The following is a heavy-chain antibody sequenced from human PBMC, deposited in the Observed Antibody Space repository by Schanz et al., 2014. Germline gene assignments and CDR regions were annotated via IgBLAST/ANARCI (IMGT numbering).Heavy chain of an antibody. CDR3: AKDRQTTVNRVGYYYGMDV. Sequence: QVQLVESGGGVVQPGRSLRLSCAASGFTFSNFAIHWVRQAPGKGLEWVAVISYDGSHKDYADSVKGRFTISRDNSKNTLYLQMNSLRAEDTALYYCAKDRQTTVNRVGYYYGMDVWGQGTTVTVSS. J-gene: IGHJ6*02. V-gene: IGHV3-30*04. D-gene: IGHD4-4*01. CDR2: ISYDGSHK. CDR1: GFTFSNFA.